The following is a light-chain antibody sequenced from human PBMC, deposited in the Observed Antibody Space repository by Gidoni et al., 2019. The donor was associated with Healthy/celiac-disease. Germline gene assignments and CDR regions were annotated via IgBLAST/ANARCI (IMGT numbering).Light chain of an antibody. Sequence: DIVMTQSPDSLAGSLGEMATINCKSSQIVLYSSNNKNYLAWYQQKPGQPPKLLIYWASTRESGVPDRFSGSGSGTDFTLTISSLQAEDVAVYYCQQYYSTPRTFGQGTKVEIK. CDR1: QIVLYSSNNKNY. CDR3: QQYYSTPRT. CDR2: WAS. J-gene: IGKJ1*01. V-gene: IGKV4-1*01.